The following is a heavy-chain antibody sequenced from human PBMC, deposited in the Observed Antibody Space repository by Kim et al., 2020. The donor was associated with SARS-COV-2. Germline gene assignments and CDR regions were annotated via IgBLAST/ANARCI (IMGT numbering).Heavy chain of an antibody. CDR1: GFTLSGSA. V-gene: IGHV3-73*01. CDR2: IKNKANNFAT. Sequence: GGSLRLSCAASGFTLSGSAVHWVRQASGKGLEWVGRIKNKANNFATAYAASVRGRFTVSRDDSKNTAYLQMDSLRTEDTAVYYCTRLGGEGGYNFAFDVWGQGTMVTVSS. CDR3: TRLGGEGGYNFAFDV. J-gene: IGHJ3*01. D-gene: IGHD5-12*01.